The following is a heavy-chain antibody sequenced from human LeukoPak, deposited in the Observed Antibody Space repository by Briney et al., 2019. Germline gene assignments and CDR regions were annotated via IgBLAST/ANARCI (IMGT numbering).Heavy chain of an antibody. J-gene: IGHJ6*03. CDR2: IYYSGST. D-gene: IGHD6-19*01. CDR1: GDSISSSNYY. Sequence: SETLSLTCTVSGDSISSSNYYWGWIRQPPGTGLEWIGTIYYSGSTYYNPSLKSRVTISIDTSKNQFSLKLNSVTAADTAVYYCARGSSGWPDYYYYYYMDVWGKGTTVTVSS. CDR3: ARGSSGWPDYYYYYYMDV. V-gene: IGHV4-39*07.